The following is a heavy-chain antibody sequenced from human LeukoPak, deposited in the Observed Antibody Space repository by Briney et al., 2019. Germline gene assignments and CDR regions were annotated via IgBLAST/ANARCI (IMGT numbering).Heavy chain of an antibody. CDR2: ISSNGGST. D-gene: IGHD6-19*01. V-gene: IGHV3-64D*06. J-gene: IGHJ1*01. Sequence: PGGSLRLSCPASGFTFSSCAMHWVRQAPGKGLEYVSAISSNGGSTYYADSVKGRFTISRDNSKNTLYLQMSSLRAEDTALYYCVKDPVAGPAVYAEYFHHWGQGTLVTVSS. CDR1: GFTFSSCA. CDR3: VKDPVAGPAVYAEYFHH.